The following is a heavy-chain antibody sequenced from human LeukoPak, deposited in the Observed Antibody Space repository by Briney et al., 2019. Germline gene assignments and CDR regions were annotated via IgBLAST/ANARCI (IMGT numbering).Heavy chain of an antibody. CDR3: ARGPGSSGGAYVGDY. CDR2: FDGGGSST. J-gene: IGHJ4*01. V-gene: IGHV3-74*01. Sequence: GGSLCLSCVASGFSFSNHWVHWGREVPGEGVVWGSRFDGGGSSTSYADSVKGRFSISRDNGENTLYLQMNSLRVEDTAVYYCARGPGSSGGAYVGDYWGHGTLVTVSS. CDR1: GFSFSNHW. D-gene: IGHD3-22*01.